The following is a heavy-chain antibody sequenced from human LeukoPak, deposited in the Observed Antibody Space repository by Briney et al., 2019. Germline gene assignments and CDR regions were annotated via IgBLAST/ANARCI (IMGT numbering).Heavy chain of an antibody. D-gene: IGHD6-13*01. CDR2: IYYSGST. CDR3: ARHRLDNLGIAAAHFDY. CDR1: GGSISSYY. J-gene: IGHJ4*02. V-gene: IGHV4-59*08. Sequence: PSETLSLTCTVSGGSISSYYWSWIRQPPGKGLEWIGYIYYSGSTNYNPSLKSRVTISVDTSKNQFSLKLSSVTAADTAVYYCARHRLDNLGIAAAHFDYWGQGTLVTVSS.